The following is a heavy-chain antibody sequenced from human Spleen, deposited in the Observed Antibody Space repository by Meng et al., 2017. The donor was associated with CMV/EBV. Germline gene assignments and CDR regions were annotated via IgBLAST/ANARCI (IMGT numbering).Heavy chain of an antibody. V-gene: IGHV4-34*01. D-gene: IGHD2-2*01. CDR2: INHSGST. CDR3: ARGRSGSTPDY. Sequence: QVQPQPWGAGLFEPLGRLSLTGAGSCGSFSGYCWSWIRQPPGKGLEWIGEINHSGSTNYNPSLKSRVTISVDTSKNQFSLKLSSVTAADTAVYYCARGRSGSTPDYWGQGTLVTVSS. CDR1: CGSFSGYC. J-gene: IGHJ4*02.